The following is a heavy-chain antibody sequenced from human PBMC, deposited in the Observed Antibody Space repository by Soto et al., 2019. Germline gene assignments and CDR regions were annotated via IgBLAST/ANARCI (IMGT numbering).Heavy chain of an antibody. D-gene: IGHD4-17*01. CDR1: GYTFTNYY. V-gene: IGHV1-46*01. J-gene: IGHJ4*02. CDR3: AIIPNKYVTTDFDY. Sequence: ASVKVSCKASGYTFTNYYMHWVRQAPGQGLEWMGIINPSDGSTTYAQKFQGRLTMTRDTSTTTVSLELVSLTSEDTAVYYCAIIPNKYVTTDFDYWGQGTLVTVSS. CDR2: INPSDGST.